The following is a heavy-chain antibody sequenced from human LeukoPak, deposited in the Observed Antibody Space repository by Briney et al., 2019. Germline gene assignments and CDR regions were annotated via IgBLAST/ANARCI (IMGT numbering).Heavy chain of an antibody. CDR2: IYYSGTTYYSGTT. J-gene: IGHJ4*02. CDR1: GASISSTSYY. V-gene: IGHV4-39*01. Sequence: SETLSLTCSVSGASISSTSYYWGWIRQPPGKGLEWIGSIYYSGTTYYSGTTYYNPSLKGRVTISVDTSKNQFSLNLSSVTAADTAVYYCARQSGYYEAVDYWGQGTLVTVSS. CDR3: ARQSGYYEAVDY. D-gene: IGHD3-22*01.